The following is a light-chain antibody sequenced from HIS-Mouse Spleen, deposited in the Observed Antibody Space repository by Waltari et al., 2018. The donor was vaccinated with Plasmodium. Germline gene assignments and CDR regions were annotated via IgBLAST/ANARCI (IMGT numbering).Light chain of an antibody. Sequence: ALQMTHSPSSLSAPVGNRVTITCRASQGIRNDLGGYQQKPGKAPKLLISAASSLQSGVPSRFSGSGSGTDFTLTISSLQPEDFATYYCLQDYNYPYTFGQGTKLEIK. V-gene: IGKV1-6*01. J-gene: IGKJ2*01. CDR3: LQDYNYPYT. CDR1: QGIRND. CDR2: AAS.